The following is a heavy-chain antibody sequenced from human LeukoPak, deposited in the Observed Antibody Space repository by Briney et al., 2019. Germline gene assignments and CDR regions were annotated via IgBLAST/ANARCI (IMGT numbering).Heavy chain of an antibody. V-gene: IGHV4-31*03. J-gene: IGHJ4*02. Sequence: SETLSLTCTVSGGSISSGGYYWSWIRQHPGKGLEWIGYIYYSGSTYYNPSLKSRVTISVDTSKNQFSLKLSSVTAADTAVYYCARERTRFSRFYSGSYYYFDYWGQGTLVTVSS. CDR2: IYYSGST. CDR1: GGSISSGGYY. CDR3: ARERTRFSRFYSGSYYYFDY. D-gene: IGHD3-10*01.